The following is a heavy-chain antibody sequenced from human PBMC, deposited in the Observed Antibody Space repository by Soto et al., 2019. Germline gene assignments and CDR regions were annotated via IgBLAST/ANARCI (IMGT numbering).Heavy chain of an antibody. V-gene: IGHV1-8*01. J-gene: IGHJ6*02. Sequence: QVQLVQSGAEVKKPGASVEVSCKASGYTFTSYDINWVRQATGHGLEWMGFTNPNSGRTVYAQQFQGRVTMTWDTSITTAYMELSSLTSEGTAVYYCVGEGMDVWGQGTTVTVSS. CDR1: GYTFTSYD. CDR2: TNPNSGRT. CDR3: VGEGMDV.